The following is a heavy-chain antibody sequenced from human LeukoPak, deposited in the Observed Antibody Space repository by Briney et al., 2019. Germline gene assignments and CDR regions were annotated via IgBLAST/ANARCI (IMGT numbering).Heavy chain of an antibody. D-gene: IGHD3-10*01. CDR1: GYTFTGYY. CDR2: INPNSGGT. V-gene: IGHV1-2*06. CDR3: ARDRITMVRGVYNWFDP. Sequence: GASVKVSCKASGYTFTGYYMHWVRQAPGQGLEWMGRINPNSGGTNYAQKFQGRVTMTRDTSISTAYMELSRLRSDDAAVYYCARDRITMVRGVYNWFDPWGQGTLVTVSS. J-gene: IGHJ5*02.